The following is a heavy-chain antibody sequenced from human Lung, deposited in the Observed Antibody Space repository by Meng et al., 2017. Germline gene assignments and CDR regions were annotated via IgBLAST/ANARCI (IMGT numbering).Heavy chain of an antibody. Sequence: QVQLQASGPGLVKPSGTLSLTCAVSGGSITSSTWWSWVRQTPGKGLEWFGEIFRSGSTNYNPPLESRVTISVDKSKNQFSLKVYSVTAADTATYYCARFDISSSGRGDYWGQGILVTVSS. CDR1: GGSITSSTW. J-gene: IGHJ4*02. D-gene: IGHD1-26*01. CDR2: IFRSGST. CDR3: ARFDISSSGRGDY. V-gene: IGHV4-4*02.